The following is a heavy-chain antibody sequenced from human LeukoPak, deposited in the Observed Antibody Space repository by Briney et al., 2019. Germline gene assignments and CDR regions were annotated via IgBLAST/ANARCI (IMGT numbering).Heavy chain of an antibody. CDR2: INWNGGST. CDR1: GFTFDDYG. D-gene: IGHD3-22*01. Sequence: GGSLRLSCAASGFTFDDYGMSWVRQAPGKGLEWVSGINWNGGSTGYADSVKGRFTISRDNAKNSLYLQMNSLRAEDTALYYCARGPLQTIPTSKIVVYYYPFDYWGQETLVTVSS. CDR3: ARGPLQTIPTSKIVVYYYPFDY. J-gene: IGHJ4*02. V-gene: IGHV3-20*04.